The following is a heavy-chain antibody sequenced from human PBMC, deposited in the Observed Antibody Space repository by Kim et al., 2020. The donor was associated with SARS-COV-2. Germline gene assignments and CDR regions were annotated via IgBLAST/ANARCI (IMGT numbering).Heavy chain of an antibody. D-gene: IGHD5-18*01. CDR1: GYTFTSYA. V-gene: IGHV7-4-1*02. J-gene: IGHJ4*02. CDR2: INTNTGNP. Sequence: ASVKVSCKASGYTFTSYAMNWVRQAPGQGLEWMGWINTNTGNPTYAQGFTGRFVFSLDTSVSTAYLQISSLKAEDTAVYYCAREAQVDTAMVLDYWGQGTLVTVSS. CDR3: AREAQVDTAMVLDY.